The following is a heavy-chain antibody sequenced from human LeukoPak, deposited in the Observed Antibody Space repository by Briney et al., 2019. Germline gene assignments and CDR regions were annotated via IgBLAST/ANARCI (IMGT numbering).Heavy chain of an antibody. D-gene: IGHD5-18*01. CDR3: ASVPPMRGYSYGYYYYYGMDV. CDR1: GGTFSSYA. CDR2: IIPIFGTA. J-gene: IGHJ6*04. Sequence: ASVEVSCKASGGTFSSYAISWLRQAPGQGLEGMGGIIPIFGTANYAQKFQGRVTITADESTSTAYMELSSLRSEETAVYYCASVPPMRGYSYGYYYYYGMDVWGKGTLVTVSS. V-gene: IGHV1-69*13.